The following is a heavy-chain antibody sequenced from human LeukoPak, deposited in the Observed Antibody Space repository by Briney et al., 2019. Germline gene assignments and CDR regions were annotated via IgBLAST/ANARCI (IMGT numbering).Heavy chain of an antibody. CDR3: ARGRSNYYGMDV. J-gene: IGHJ6*02. V-gene: IGHV4-59*01. CDR1: DGSINSYY. D-gene: IGHD1-26*01. Sequence: SETLSLTCSVSDGSINSYYWNWIRRPPGKGLEWIGYIYYNENTNYSPSLKSRVTMSVDTSKNLFSLKVSSVTAADTAVYYCARGRSNYYGMDVWGQGTLVTVSS. CDR2: IYYNENT.